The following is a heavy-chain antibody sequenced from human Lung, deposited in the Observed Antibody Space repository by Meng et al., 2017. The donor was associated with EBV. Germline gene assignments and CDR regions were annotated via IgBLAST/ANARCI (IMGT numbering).Heavy chain of an antibody. Sequence: QVPLQEAGPGLVKPSQTLSLTCTVSGGSIRFGDYYWSWIRQPPGKGLEWIGYIYHSGSTYYNPSLKSRVTISVDRSKNQFSLKLSSVTAADTAVYYCARVVAGRYNWFDPWGQGTLVTVSS. V-gene: IGHV4-31*03. CDR2: IYHSGST. D-gene: IGHD6-6*01. CDR3: ARVVAGRYNWFDP. CDR1: GGSIRFGDYY. J-gene: IGHJ5*02.